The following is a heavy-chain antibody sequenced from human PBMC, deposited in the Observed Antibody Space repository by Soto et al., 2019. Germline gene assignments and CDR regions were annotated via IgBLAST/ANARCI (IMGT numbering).Heavy chain of an antibody. J-gene: IGHJ4*02. D-gene: IGHD2-2*02. V-gene: IGHV5-51*01. CDR1: VYKFSSYW. CDR3: ARVLCFSAICYTGSRPFFDY. Sequence: GESLKISCKASVYKFSSYWIAWLRQAPGKGLGWVGGIYPAAPDARYSPSFQGQVPISVDNSISTAYLQWSSLTASATAMYYCARVLCFSAICYTGSRPFFDYWGQGALVTVSS. CDR2: IYPAAPDA.